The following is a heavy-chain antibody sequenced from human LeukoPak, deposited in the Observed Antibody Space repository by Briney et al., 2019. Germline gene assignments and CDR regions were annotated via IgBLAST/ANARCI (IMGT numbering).Heavy chain of an antibody. J-gene: IGHJ4*02. V-gene: IGHV3-30*02. Sequence: GGSLRLSCAASGFTFSSYGMHWVRQAPGKGLEWVAVIWYDGSNKYYADSVKGRFTISRDNSKSTLYLQMSSLRAEDTAVYYCAKDRADYGGNSYFDYWGQGTLVTVSS. CDR1: GFTFSSYG. CDR3: AKDRADYGGNSYFDY. D-gene: IGHD4-23*01. CDR2: IWYDGSNK.